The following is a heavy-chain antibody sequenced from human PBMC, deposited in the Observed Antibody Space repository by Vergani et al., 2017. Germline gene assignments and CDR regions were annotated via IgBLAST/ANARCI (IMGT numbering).Heavy chain of an antibody. CDR3: AKGQAVVTAIVWFDP. V-gene: IGHV3-23*01. CDR1: GFTFSSYA. D-gene: IGHD2-21*02. Sequence: EVQLLESGGGLVQPGGSLRLSCAASGFTFSSYAMSWVRQAPGKGVEWVSAISGSGGSTDYADSVKGRFTISRDNSKNTLYLQMNSLRAEDTAVYYCAKGQAVVTAIVWFDPWGQGTLVTVSS. J-gene: IGHJ5*02. CDR2: ISGSGGST.